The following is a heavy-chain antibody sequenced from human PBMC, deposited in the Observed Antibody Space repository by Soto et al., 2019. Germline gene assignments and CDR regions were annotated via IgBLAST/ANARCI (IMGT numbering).Heavy chain of an antibody. CDR3: AEVFGILGYCSGGSCRDAFDI. CDR1: GGSISSSSYY. D-gene: IGHD2-15*01. V-gene: IGHV4-39*01. Sequence: SETLSLTCTVSGGSISSSSYYWGWIRQPPGKGLEWIGSIYYSGSTYYNPSLKSRVTISVDTSKNQFSLKLSSVTAADTAVYYCAEVFGILGYCSGGSCRDAFDIWGQGTMVTVSS. CDR2: IYYSGST. J-gene: IGHJ3*02.